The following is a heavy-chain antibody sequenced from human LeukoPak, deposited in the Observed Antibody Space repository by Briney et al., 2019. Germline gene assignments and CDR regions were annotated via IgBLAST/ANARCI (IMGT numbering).Heavy chain of an antibody. J-gene: IGHJ4*02. D-gene: IGHD2-2*01. V-gene: IGHV3-33*06. Sequence: GRSLRLSCAASGVTFSSYGMHWVRQAPGKGQEWVAIIWYDGNHKYYVDSVKGRFTISRDNSKNTLYLQMDSLRAEDTAVYYCAKTPKRYCTSASCQGYFDYWGQGTPVTVSS. CDR3: AKTPKRYCTSASCQGYFDY. CDR2: IWYDGNHK. CDR1: GVTFSSYG.